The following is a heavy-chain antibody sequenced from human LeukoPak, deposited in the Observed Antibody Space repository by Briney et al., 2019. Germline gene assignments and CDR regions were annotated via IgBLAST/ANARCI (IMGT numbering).Heavy chain of an antibody. Sequence: GGSLRLSCAASGFTFSSYSMNWVRQAPGKGLEWVSSISSSSSYIYYADSVKGRFTISRDNAKNSLYLQMNSLRAEDTAVYYCARERDDYGDCDCWGQGTLVAVSS. CDR2: ISSSSSYI. V-gene: IGHV3-21*01. CDR3: ARERDDYGDCDC. CDR1: GFTFSSYS. J-gene: IGHJ4*02. D-gene: IGHD4-17*01.